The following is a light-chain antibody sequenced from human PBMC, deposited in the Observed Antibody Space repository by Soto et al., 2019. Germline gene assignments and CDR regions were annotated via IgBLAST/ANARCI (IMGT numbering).Light chain of an antibody. CDR3: QRYDISPFP. CDR2: VAS. J-gene: IGKJ2*01. CDR1: QSVSSPY. Sequence: EIVLTQSPGTLSLSPGERATLSCRSSQSVSSPYLAWYQQKPGQAPRLLIYVASSRATGIPDRFSGSGSVTDFTLTISRLEPDDFAVYYCQRYDISPFPFGQGTKLEIK. V-gene: IGKV3-20*01.